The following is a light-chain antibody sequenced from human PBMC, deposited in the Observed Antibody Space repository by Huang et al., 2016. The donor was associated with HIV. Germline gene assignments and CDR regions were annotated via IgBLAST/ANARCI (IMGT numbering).Light chain of an antibody. Sequence: IRMTQSPSSLSASTGDRVTITCRASQNVGTSLAWYQQRPGRAPVLLIYDASTLQSGVPSRFRGSGSRTVFTLTIGCLQVEDAATYYCQHSDGLSPLTFGGGT. V-gene: IGKV1-8*01. CDR3: QHSDGLSPLT. CDR2: DAS. J-gene: IGKJ4*01. CDR1: QNVGTS.